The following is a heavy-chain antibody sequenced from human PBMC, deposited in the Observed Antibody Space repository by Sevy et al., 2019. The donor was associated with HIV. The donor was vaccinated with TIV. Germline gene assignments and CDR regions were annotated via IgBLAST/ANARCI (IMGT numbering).Heavy chain of an antibody. CDR2: VESGGST. CDR3: ATGDTAMITDLDY. Sequence: GGSLRLSCGASGFIFSNNAMNWVRQAPGKGPEWVSGVESGGSTYYADSVKGRFTISRDNSKNMLFLQMSSLRAEDTAIYYCATGDTAMITDLDYWGLGTRVTVSS. D-gene: IGHD5-18*01. CDR1: GFIFSNNA. J-gene: IGHJ4*02. V-gene: IGHV3-23*01.